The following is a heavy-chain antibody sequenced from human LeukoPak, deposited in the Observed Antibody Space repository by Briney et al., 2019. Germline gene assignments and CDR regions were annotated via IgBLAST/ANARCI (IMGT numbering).Heavy chain of an antibody. V-gene: IGHV6-1*01. CDR2: TYYGSKGYN. Sequence: SQTLSLTCAISGDSVSSNIAAWNWLRQSPSRGLEWLGRTYYGSKGYNDYAMSVKSRITINPDTSKNQFSLQLSSVTSEDTAVYYCAKSYSARLGPESYYYFYVDVWGKGTTITVSS. CDR1: GDSVSSNIAA. D-gene: IGHD6-13*01. CDR3: AKSYSARLGPESYYYFYVDV. J-gene: IGHJ6*03.